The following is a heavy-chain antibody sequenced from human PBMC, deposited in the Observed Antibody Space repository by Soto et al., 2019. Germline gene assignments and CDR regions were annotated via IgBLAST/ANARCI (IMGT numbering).Heavy chain of an antibody. CDR3: AGCSRPGGIAEHDAFDI. Sequence: GGSLRLSCAASGFTFSSYSMNWVRQAPGKGLEWVSSISSSSSYIYYAVSVKGRFTISRDNAKISLYLQMNSLRAEDTAVNYGAGCSRPGGIAEHDAFDIWGQGTMVTVSS. J-gene: IGHJ3*02. V-gene: IGHV3-21*01. CDR1: GFTFSSYS. D-gene: IGHD6-13*01. CDR2: ISSSSSYI.